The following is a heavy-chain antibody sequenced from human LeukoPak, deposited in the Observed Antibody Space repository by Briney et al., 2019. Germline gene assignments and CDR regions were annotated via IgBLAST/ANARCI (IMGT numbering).Heavy chain of an antibody. CDR3: AKAPGGLRGNPFDF. V-gene: IGHV3-30*02. CDR2: IRNDGSNK. Sequence: PGGSLRLSCAASGFTFSSYGMHWVRQAPGKGLEWVAFIRNDGSNKYYADSVKGRFTISRDNSKNTLYLQMNSLRPEDTALYYCAKAPGGLRGNPFDFCGQGALVTVSS. CDR1: GFTFSSYG. D-gene: IGHD3-16*01. J-gene: IGHJ4*02.